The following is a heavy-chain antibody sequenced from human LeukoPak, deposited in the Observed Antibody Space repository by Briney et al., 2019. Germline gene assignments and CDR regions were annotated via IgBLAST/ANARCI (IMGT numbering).Heavy chain of an antibody. Sequence: GGSLRLSCAASGFTFSSYSMNWVRQAPGKGLEWVSSISGSGSYIYYADSERGRFTISRDNAKNSLYLQMNSLRAEDTAVYRCVRDGGDCGGDCYPYYYYGLDVWGQGTTVTVSS. D-gene: IGHD2-21*02. CDR2: ISGSGSYI. J-gene: IGHJ6*02. V-gene: IGHV3-21*01. CDR1: GFTFSSYS. CDR3: VRDGGDCGGDCYPYYYYGLDV.